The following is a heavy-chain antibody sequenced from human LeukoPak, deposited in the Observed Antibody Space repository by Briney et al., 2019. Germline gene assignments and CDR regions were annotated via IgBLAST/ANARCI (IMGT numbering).Heavy chain of an antibody. CDR2: INPNSGGT. CDR3: ARLFEDSSGYHHHAFDI. J-gene: IGHJ3*02. V-gene: IGHV1-2*02. D-gene: IGHD3-22*01. Sequence: ASVTVSCKASGYTFTGYYIHWVRQAPGQGLEWMGWINPNSGGTNYAQRLQGRVTITRETSISTAYMEMSRVRSDDTAVYYCARLFEDSSGYHHHAFDIWGQGTMVTVSS. CDR1: GYTFTGYY.